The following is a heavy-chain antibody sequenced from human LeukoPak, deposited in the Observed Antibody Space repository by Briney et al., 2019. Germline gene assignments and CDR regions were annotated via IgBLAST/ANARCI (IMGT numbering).Heavy chain of an antibody. Sequence: SGGSLRLSCAASEFTFSSYSMNWVRQAPGKGLEWVPSISSSGDHTYYADSVKGRFTISRDNAKNSLYLQMNSLGAEDTAVYYCARNDYGDYGPDYWGQGTLVTVSS. J-gene: IGHJ4*02. D-gene: IGHD4-17*01. V-gene: IGHV3-21*01. CDR1: EFTFSSYS. CDR2: ISSSGDHT. CDR3: ARNDYGDYGPDY.